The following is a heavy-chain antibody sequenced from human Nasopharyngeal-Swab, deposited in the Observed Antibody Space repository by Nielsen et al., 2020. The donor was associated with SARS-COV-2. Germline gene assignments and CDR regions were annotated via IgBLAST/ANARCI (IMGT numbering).Heavy chain of an antibody. V-gene: IGHV3-20*01. CDR2: INWIGGSA. Sequence: GESLKISCAASGFTFDDYAMSWVRQVPGKGLEWVANINWIGGSADYSDAVKGRFTISRDNAKNSLYLQMNSPRAEDTAIYHCARQTIYSFGWFDSWGQGNLVTVSS. J-gene: IGHJ5*01. D-gene: IGHD3-3*01. CDR3: ARQTIYSFGWFDS. CDR1: GFTFDDYA.